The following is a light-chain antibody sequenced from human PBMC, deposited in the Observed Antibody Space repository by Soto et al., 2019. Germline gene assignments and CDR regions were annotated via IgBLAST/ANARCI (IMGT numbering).Light chain of an antibody. CDR2: TAS. Sequence: DIQMTQSPSFVSASVGDTVTVTCRASQDISTWLAWYQQKPGKAPKLLIYTASTLESGVPSRFSGRGSGADFAFTISSLQPEDFATYFFQQARTFPITFGQGTRLEIK. J-gene: IGKJ5*01. CDR3: QQARTFPIT. CDR1: QDISTW. V-gene: IGKV1-12*01.